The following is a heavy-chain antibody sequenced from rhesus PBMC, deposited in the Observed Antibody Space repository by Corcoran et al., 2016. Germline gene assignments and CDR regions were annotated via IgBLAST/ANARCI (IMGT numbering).Heavy chain of an antibody. CDR3: ARAKYSNYRD. Sequence: QVQLQESGPGLVKPSETLSLTCAVSGGSISDNHYWNCIRHPPGKGLEWIGNNYGSSGHTYYKPTLNRRVTMSKDTSKNQFCLKLSSVTAEYTAVDYGARAKYSNYRDWGQGVLVTVSS. D-gene: IGHD4-23*01. CDR2: NYGSSGHT. J-gene: IGHJ4*01. CDR1: GGSISDNHY. V-gene: IGHV4S9*01.